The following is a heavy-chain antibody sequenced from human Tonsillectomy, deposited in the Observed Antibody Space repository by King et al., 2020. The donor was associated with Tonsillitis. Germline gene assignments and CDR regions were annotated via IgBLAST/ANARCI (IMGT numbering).Heavy chain of an antibody. Sequence: VQLVESGGGLVKPGGSLRLSCAASGFTFSNAWMSWVRQAPGKGLEWVGRIKSKTDGGTTDYAAPVKGRFTISRDDSKNTLYLQMNSLKSEDTAVYYCTTHIKYYSDSSDSYFDYWGQGTLVTVSS. V-gene: IGHV3-15*01. CDR3: TTHIKYYSDSSDSYFDY. CDR2: IKSKTDGGTT. CDR1: GFTFSNAW. J-gene: IGHJ4*02. D-gene: IGHD3-22*01.